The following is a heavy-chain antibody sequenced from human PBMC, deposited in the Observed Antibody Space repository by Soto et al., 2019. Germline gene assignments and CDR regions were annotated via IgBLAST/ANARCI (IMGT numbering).Heavy chain of an antibody. Sequence: QVQLVQSGAEVKKPGASVKVSCKASGYTFTSYGISWVRQAPGQGLEWMGWISGYNGNTNYAQKLQGRVTMTTDTSTSTAYMELRSLRSDDTAVYYCARDGNYDFWSGYWSHLGYYCMDVWGQGTTVTVSS. J-gene: IGHJ6*02. V-gene: IGHV1-18*04. D-gene: IGHD3-3*01. CDR2: ISGYNGNT. CDR1: GYTFTSYG. CDR3: ARDGNYDFWSGYWSHLGYYCMDV.